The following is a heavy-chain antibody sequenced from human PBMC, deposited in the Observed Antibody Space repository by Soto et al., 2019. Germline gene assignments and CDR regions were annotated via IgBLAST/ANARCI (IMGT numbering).Heavy chain of an antibody. D-gene: IGHD3-10*01. CDR3: ARGRASGSNYLLDY. CDR1: GESLTVYD. J-gene: IGHJ4*02. CDR2: INPNSGNI. V-gene: IGHV1-8*01. Sequence: KLAWKTAGESLTVYDIDCVLNTTGHGLEWMGWINPNSGNIGYAQRFQGRVTMTRDTAIRTAYMEVSSLRSDDTAVYYCARGRASGSNYLLDYCGQGPLGTVSS.